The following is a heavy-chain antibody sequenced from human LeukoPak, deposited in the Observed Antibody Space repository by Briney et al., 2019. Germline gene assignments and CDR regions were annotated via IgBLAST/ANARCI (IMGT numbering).Heavy chain of an antibody. J-gene: IGHJ5*02. CDR1: GGTCSSCA. CDR2: IIPIFGTA. D-gene: IGHD3-10*01. V-gene: IGHV1-69*05. Sequence: SVKVSCKASGGTCSSCAISWVQQAPGQGLDWMGGIIPIFGTANYAKKFQGRVTITTDESTSTAYMELSNLRSEDTAVYYCARVAVREGRGSNWFDPWGQRTLVTVSS. CDR3: ARVAVREGRGSNWFDP.